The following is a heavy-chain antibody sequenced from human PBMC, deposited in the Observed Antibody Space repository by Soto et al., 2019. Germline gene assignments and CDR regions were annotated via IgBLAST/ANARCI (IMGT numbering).Heavy chain of an antibody. D-gene: IGHD3-9*01. Sequence: SGGSLRLSCAASGFTFSSYAMSWVRQAPGKGLEWVSAISGSGGSTYYPGSVKGRFTISRENAKNSLYLQMNSLRAGDTAVYYCARAIDYDILTGYPAPPDYWGQGTLVTVSS. J-gene: IGHJ4*02. CDR3: ARAIDYDILTGYPAPPDY. CDR2: ISGSGGST. CDR1: GFTFSSYA. V-gene: IGHV3-23*01.